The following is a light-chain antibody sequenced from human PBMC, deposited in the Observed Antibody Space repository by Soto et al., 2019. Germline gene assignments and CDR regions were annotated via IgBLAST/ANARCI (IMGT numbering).Light chain of an antibody. CDR3: QQGDSTPYT. Sequence: DIQMTQSPSSLSASVGDRVTITCRASQSINTFLNWYQQKPGKAPNLLIYTTSNLQSGVPSRFSGSGSGTDFTLTISSLQPEDFATYFCQQGDSTPYTFGQGTRLE. CDR2: TTS. CDR1: QSINTF. J-gene: IGKJ5*01. V-gene: IGKV1-39*01.